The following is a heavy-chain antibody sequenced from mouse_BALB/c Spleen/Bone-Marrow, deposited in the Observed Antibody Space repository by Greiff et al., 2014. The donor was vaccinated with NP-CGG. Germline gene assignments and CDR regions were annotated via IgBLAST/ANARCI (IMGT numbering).Heavy chain of an antibody. J-gene: IGHJ3*01. CDR1: GYTLTDYY. V-gene: IGHV1-19*01. Sequence: DVQLQESGPELVKPGASVKMSCEASGYTLTDYYMDWVKQSPGENFEWIGRVNPYNGGTNYNQKFKDKATLTVDKSSSTAYMELNTLTSEDSAVYYCARWNYYGPTYWGQGTLVTVSA. CDR3: ARWNYYGPTY. CDR2: VNPYNGGT. D-gene: IGHD1-1*01.